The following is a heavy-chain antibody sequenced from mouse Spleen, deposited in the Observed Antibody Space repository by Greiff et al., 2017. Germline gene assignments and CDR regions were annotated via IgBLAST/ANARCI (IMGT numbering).Heavy chain of an antibody. Sequence: QVQLKQSGPGLVQPSQCLSITCTVSGFSLTSYGVHWVRQSPGKGLEWLGVIWSGGSTDYNAAFISRLSISKDNSKSQVFFKMNSLQADDTAIYYCARNEGTGNFDVWGAGTTVTVSS. J-gene: IGHJ1*01. CDR3: ARNEGTGNFDV. D-gene: IGHD3-3*01. CDR1: GFSLTSYG. V-gene: IGHV2-2*01. CDR2: IWSGGST.